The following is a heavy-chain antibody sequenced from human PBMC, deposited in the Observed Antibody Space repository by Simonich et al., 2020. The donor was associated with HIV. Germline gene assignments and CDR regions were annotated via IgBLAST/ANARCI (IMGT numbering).Heavy chain of an antibody. J-gene: IGHJ4*02. V-gene: IGHV3-23*01. Sequence: EVQLLESGGGLVQPGGSLRLSCAASGFTFSSYAMSWVRQAPGKGLEWVSAISGSGDSTYYADSVKGRFTISRDNSKNTLYLQMNSLRAEDTAVYYCAKDRYYNFWSGYYDYWGQGTLVTVSS. D-gene: IGHD3-3*01. CDR1: GFTFSSYA. CDR3: AKDRYYNFWSGYYDY. CDR2: ISGSGDST.